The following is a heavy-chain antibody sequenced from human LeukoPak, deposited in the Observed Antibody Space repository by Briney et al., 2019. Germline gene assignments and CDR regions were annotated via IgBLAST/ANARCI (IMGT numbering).Heavy chain of an antibody. CDR1: GFTFSSYA. D-gene: IGHD3-22*01. V-gene: IGHV3-23*01. CDR2: ISGSGGST. J-gene: IGHJ4*02. Sequence: GGSLRLSCAASGFTFSSYAMSGVRQAPGKGLEWVSAISGSGGSTYYADSVKGRFTISRDNSKNTLYLQMNRLRAEDTAVYYCAKGLPLGTMMGDWGQGTLVTVSS. CDR3: AKGLPLGTMMGD.